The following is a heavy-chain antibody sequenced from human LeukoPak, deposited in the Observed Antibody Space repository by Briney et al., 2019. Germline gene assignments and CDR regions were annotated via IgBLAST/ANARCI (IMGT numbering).Heavy chain of an antibody. CDR2: INPNSGGT. CDR1: GYTFTGYY. J-gene: IGHJ4*02. Sequence: ASVKVSCKASGYTFTGYYMHWVRQAPGQGLEWMGRINPNSGGTNYAQKFQGRVTMTRDTSISTAYRELSRLRSDDTAVYYCARGHSLGPGIAARDSRLYYWGQGTLVTVSS. CDR3: ARGHSLGPGIAARDSRLYY. V-gene: IGHV1-2*06. D-gene: IGHD6-6*01.